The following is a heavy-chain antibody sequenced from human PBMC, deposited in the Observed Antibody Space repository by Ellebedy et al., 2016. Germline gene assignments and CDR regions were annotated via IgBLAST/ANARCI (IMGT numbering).Heavy chain of an antibody. CDR2: IDGSGAPM. CDR1: GFTLTSYG. Sequence: GGSLRLSXVASGFTLTSYGVAWVRQAPGKGLEWVSHIDGSGAPMSYADSVEGRFTISRDIAKNTLYLQLDSLRADDTAVYYCTKSPGFWTYQYWGQGTMVTVS. D-gene: IGHD3/OR15-3a*01. V-gene: IGHV3-23*01. CDR3: TKSPGFWTYQY. J-gene: IGHJ4*02.